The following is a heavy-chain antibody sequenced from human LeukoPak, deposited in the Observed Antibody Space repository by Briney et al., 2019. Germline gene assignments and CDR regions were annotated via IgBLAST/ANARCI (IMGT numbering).Heavy chain of an antibody. CDR3: ARGRVEMATIDFDY. D-gene: IGHD5-24*01. J-gene: IGHJ4*02. Sequence: SETLSLTCSVSGGSISSNNYYWGWIRQPPGVGLEWIGTIYYSGRTNYNPSLKSRVTISVDTSKNQFSLKLSSVTAADTAMYYCARGRVEMATIDFDYWGQGTLVTVSS. CDR1: GGSISSNNYY. CDR2: IYYSGRT. V-gene: IGHV4-39*07.